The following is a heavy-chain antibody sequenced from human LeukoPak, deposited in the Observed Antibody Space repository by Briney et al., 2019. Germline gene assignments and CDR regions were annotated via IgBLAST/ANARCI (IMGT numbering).Heavy chain of an antibody. CDR2: ISSSSSYI. D-gene: IGHD4-17*01. V-gene: IGHV3-21*01. Sequence: TGGSLRLSCAASGFTFSSYSMNWVRQAPGKGLEWVSSISSSSSYIYYADSVKGRFTISRDNAKNSLYLQMNSLRAEDTAVYYCARAAEDYGGRFDSWGQGTLVTVSS. J-gene: IGHJ4*02. CDR1: GFTFSSYS. CDR3: ARAAEDYGGRFDS.